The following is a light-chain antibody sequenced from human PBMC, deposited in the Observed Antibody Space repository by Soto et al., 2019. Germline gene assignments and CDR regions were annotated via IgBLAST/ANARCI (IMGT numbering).Light chain of an antibody. CDR3: ATWDDSLSGPV. CDR2: RND. Sequence: QSVLTQPPSASGTPGQTVTISCSGGSSNIEINFVFWYQQFPGTAPKLVIYRNDQRPPGAPDRFSGSKSGTSASLTIFGLRSDDEADYYCATWDDSLSGPVFGGGTKVTVL. V-gene: IGLV1-47*01. CDR1: SSNIEINF. J-gene: IGLJ2*01.